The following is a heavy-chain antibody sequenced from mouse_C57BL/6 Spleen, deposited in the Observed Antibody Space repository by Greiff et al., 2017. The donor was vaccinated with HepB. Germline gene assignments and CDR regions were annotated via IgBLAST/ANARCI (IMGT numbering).Heavy chain of an antibody. CDR2: INPYNGGT. Sequence: VQLKESGPVLVKPGASVKMSCKASGYTFTDYYMNWVKQSHGKSLEWIGVINPYNGGTSYNQKFKGKATLTVDKSSSTAYMELNSLTSEDSAVYYCARFSLITTVVAKYYFDYWGQGTTLTVSS. V-gene: IGHV1-19*01. CDR3: ARFSLITTVVAKYYFDY. D-gene: IGHD1-1*01. J-gene: IGHJ2*01. CDR1: GYTFTDYY.